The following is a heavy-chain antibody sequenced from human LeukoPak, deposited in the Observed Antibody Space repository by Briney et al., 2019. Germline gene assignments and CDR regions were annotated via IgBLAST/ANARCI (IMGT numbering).Heavy chain of an antibody. CDR2: IYYSGST. CDR1: GGSISSYY. Sequence: SETLSLTCTVSGGSISSYYWSWIRQPPGKGLEWIGYIYYSGSTSYNPSLKSRVTISVDTSKNQFSLKLSSVTAADTAVYYCARDRGWSLYYYGMDVWGQGTTVTVSS. CDR3: ARDRGWSLYYYGMDV. J-gene: IGHJ6*02. V-gene: IGHV4-59*01.